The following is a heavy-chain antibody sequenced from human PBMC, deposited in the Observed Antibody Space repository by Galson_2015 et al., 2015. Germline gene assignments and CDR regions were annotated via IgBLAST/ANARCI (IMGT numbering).Heavy chain of an antibody. CDR3: ARGGDPFDY. J-gene: IGHJ4*02. V-gene: IGHV3-48*03. Sequence: SLRLSCAASGFTFSSYEMNWVRQAPGKGLEWVSYISSSGSTIYYADSVKGRFTISRDIAKDSLYLQMNCLRAEDTAVYYCARGGDPFDYWGQGTLVTVSS. D-gene: IGHD2-21*02. CDR2: ISSSGSTI. CDR1: GFTFSSYE.